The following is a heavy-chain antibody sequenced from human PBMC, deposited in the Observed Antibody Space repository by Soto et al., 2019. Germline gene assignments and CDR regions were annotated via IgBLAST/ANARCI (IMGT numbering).Heavy chain of an antibody. CDR2: IYYSGST. D-gene: IGHD6-19*01. CDR1: GGSFKNYF. Sequence: QVQLQESGPRLVKPSETLSLTCIVSGGSFKNYFWSWIRQPPGMGLEWIGYIYYSGSTYYNPSLKSRVTISIDTSRTQFSLRLSSVTAADTAVYYCASHVAVAAPFDYWGQGALVTVSS. J-gene: IGHJ4*02. V-gene: IGHV4-59*01. CDR3: ASHVAVAAPFDY.